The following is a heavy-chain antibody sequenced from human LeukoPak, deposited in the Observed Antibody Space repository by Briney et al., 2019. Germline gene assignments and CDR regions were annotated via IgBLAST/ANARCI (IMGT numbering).Heavy chain of an antibody. CDR2: ISYDGSNK. D-gene: IGHD6-13*01. V-gene: IGHV3-30*18. CDR3: AEVSQYSSSWYSSHYYYYGMDV. CDR1: GFTFSSYW. Sequence: GGSLRLSCAASGFTFSSYWMSWVRQAPGKGLEWVAVISYDGSNKYYADSVKGRFTISRDNSKNTLYLQMNSLRAEDTAVYYCAEVSQYSSSWYSSHYYYYGMDVWGQGTTVTVSS. J-gene: IGHJ6*02.